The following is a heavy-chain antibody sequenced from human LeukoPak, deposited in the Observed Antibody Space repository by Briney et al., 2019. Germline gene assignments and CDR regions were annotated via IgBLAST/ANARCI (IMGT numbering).Heavy chain of an antibody. J-gene: IGHJ5*02. Sequence: ASVKVSCKASGGTFSSYAISWVRQAPGQGLEWMGGIIPIFGTANYAQKFQGRVTITRDTSASTAYMELSSLRSEDTAVYYCARVGARITGTTIWFDPWGQGTLVTVSS. V-gene: IGHV1-69*05. D-gene: IGHD1-7*01. CDR3: ARVGARITGTTIWFDP. CDR2: IIPIFGTA. CDR1: GGTFSSYA.